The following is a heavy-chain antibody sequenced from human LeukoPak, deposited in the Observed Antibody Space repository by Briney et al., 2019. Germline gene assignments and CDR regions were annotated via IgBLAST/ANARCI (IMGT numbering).Heavy chain of an antibody. CDR3: ARGVRYSSSWYDY. Sequence: GGSLRLSCVASGFIFSSYSIHWVRQAPGKGLEWVSSISSSSSYIYYADSVKGRLTISRDNAKNSLYLQMNSLRAEDTAVYYCARGVRYSSSWYDYWGQGTLVTVSS. CDR2: ISSSSSYI. J-gene: IGHJ4*02. CDR1: GFIFSSYS. V-gene: IGHV3-21*01. D-gene: IGHD6-13*01.